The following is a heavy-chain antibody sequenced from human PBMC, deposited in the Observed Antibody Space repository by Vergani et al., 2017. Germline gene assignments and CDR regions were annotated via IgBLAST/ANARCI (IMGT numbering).Heavy chain of an antibody. CDR2: ISWNSNSI. Sequence: EVQLEESGGGLVLPGRSLRLSCVASGFTSAGYAMHWVRQAPGKGLEWVSGISWNSNSIGYADSVKGRFTISRDNAKNSLYLQMNCLRAEDTAIYYCAKDLGTSSGGGWFDPWGQGTLVTVSS. CDR3: AKDLGTSSGGGWFDP. D-gene: IGHD6-6*01. CDR1: GFTSAGYA. J-gene: IGHJ5*02. V-gene: IGHV3-9*02.